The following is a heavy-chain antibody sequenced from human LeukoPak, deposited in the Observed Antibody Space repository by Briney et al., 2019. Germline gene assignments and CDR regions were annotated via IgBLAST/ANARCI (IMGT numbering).Heavy chain of an antibody. Sequence: SETLSLTCTVSGGSISNYYWSWPRQPAGKGLEWIGRIYISGSTNYNPALKSRVTMSVDTSKNQFSLKLSSMTAADTAVYYCARSHFWSGYEDYYFDYWGQGTLVTVSS. D-gene: IGHD3-3*02. V-gene: IGHV4-4*07. J-gene: IGHJ4*02. CDR3: ARSHFWSGYEDYYFDY. CDR2: IYISGST. CDR1: GGSISNYY.